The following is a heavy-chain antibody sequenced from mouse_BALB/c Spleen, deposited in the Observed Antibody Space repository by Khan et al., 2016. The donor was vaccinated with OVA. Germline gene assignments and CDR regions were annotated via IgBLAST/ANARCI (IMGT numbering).Heavy chain of an antibody. D-gene: IGHD1-2*01. CDR2: ISYSGST. V-gene: IGHV3-2*02. CDR3: ARTARIKY. J-gene: IGHJ2*01. CDR1: GYSITSGYG. Sequence: EVQLVESGPGLVKPSQSLSLTCTVTGYSITSGYGWNWIRQFPGNKLEWMGYISYSGSTNYNPSLKSRISITRDTSKKQFFLQLNSVTNEDSATYYSARTARIKYWGQGTTLTVSS.